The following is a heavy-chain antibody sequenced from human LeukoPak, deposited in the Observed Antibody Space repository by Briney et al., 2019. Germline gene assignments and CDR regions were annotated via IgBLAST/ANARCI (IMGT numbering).Heavy chain of an antibody. D-gene: IGHD6-13*01. Sequence: GGSLRLSCAASGFTFSNHGMHWVRQAPGKGLEWVAVIWYDGRDKYHADSVKGRFTISRDNAKNSLYLQMNSLRAEDTAVYYCARDSIAGLDYWGQGTLVTVSS. CDR2: IWYDGRDK. J-gene: IGHJ4*02. CDR1: GFTFSNHG. CDR3: ARDSIAGLDY. V-gene: IGHV3-33*01.